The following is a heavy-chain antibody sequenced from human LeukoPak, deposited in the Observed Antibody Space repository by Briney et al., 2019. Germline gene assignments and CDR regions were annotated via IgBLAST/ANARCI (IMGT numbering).Heavy chain of an antibody. V-gene: IGHV4-59*01. Sequence: SETLSLTCTVSGDSISSYYWSWLRQPPGKGLEWMAYFYYSGTTKYNPSLKSRVAISVDTSKNQFSLKLSSVTAADTAVYYCARAGGNEPPTVFDYWGQGTLVTVSS. CDR1: GDSISSYY. CDR2: FYYSGTT. J-gene: IGHJ4*02. CDR3: ARAGGNEPPTVFDY. D-gene: IGHD4-11*01.